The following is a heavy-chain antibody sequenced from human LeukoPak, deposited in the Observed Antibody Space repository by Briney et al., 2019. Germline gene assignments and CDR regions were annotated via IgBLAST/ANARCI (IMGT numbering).Heavy chain of an antibody. J-gene: IGHJ5*02. CDR1: GGTFSSYA. D-gene: IGHD3-10*01. V-gene: IGHV1-69*04. CDR3: ARGITMVRGVIITSGFDP. Sequence: GASVKVSCKACGGTFSSYAISWVRQAPGQGLEWMGRIIPILGIANYAQKFQGRVTITADKSTSTAYMELSSLRSEDTAVYYCARGITMVRGVIITSGFDPWGQGTLVTVSS. CDR2: IIPILGIA.